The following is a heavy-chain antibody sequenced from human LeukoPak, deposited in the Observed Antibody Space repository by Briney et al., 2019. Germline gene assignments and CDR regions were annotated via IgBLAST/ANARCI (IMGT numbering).Heavy chain of an antibody. CDR3: AKDRAPRPNFFDS. J-gene: IGHJ5*01. D-gene: IGHD6-6*01. Sequence: ETLSLTCTVSGGSISSSSYYWGWIRQPPGKGLEWVSTISNDGVMTYYADSVKGRFTISRDNSKNALSLQLSSLRGEDTALYYCAKDRAPRPNFFDSWGQGTLVTVSS. V-gene: IGHV3-23*01. CDR2: ISNDGVMT. CDR1: GGSISSSSYY.